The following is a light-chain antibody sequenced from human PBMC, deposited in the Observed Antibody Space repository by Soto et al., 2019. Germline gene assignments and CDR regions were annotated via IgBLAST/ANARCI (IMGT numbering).Light chain of an antibody. CDR2: DAS. Sequence: DIQMTQSPSTLSASVGDRVTITCRASQSITSWLAWYQQKPGKAPKLLIYDASSLESGVPSRFSGSGSGTDFTLTISSLQPEDFATYYCQQSYSTPKFGQGTKVDIK. V-gene: IGKV1-5*01. CDR1: QSITSW. CDR3: QQSYSTPK. J-gene: IGKJ1*01.